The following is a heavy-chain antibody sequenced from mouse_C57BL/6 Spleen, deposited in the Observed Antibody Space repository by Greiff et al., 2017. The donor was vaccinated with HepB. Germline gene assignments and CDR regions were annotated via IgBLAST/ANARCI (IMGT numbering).Heavy chain of an antibody. D-gene: IGHD2-2*01. J-gene: IGHJ3*01. Sequence: QVQLQQSGPELVKPGASVKISCKASGYAFSSSWMNWVKQRPGKGLEWIGRIYPGDGDTNYNGKFKGKATLTADKSSSTAYMQLSSLTSEDSAVYFCAREEVYGYPAYWGQGTLVTVSA. CDR2: IYPGDGDT. CDR3: AREEVYGYPAY. V-gene: IGHV1-82*01. CDR1: GYAFSSSW.